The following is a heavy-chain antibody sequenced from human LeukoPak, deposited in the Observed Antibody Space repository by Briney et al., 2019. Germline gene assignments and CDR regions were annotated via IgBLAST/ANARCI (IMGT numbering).Heavy chain of an antibody. D-gene: IGHD1-26*01. CDR2: IYYSGST. CDR3: AREESGTSSFDY. Sequence: SETLSLTCTVSGGSISSGDYYWSWIRQPPGKGPEWIGYIYYSGSTYYNPSLKSRVTISVDTSKNQFSLKLSSVTAADTAVYYCAREESGTSSFDYWGQGALVTVSS. V-gene: IGHV4-30-4*01. CDR1: GGSISSGDYY. J-gene: IGHJ4*02.